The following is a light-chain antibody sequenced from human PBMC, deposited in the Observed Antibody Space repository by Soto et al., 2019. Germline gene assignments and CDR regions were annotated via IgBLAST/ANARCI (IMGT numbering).Light chain of an antibody. Sequence: QSALTQPASVSGSPGQSITISCTGTSSDVGGYNYVSWYQQHPGKAPKLMIYEVSNRPSGVSNRFSGSKSGNTASLTISGLQAEDEADYYCSSYTRRSTRVFGGGTKLTGL. CDR2: EVS. V-gene: IGLV2-14*01. J-gene: IGLJ3*02. CDR3: SSYTRRSTRV. CDR1: SSDVGGYNY.